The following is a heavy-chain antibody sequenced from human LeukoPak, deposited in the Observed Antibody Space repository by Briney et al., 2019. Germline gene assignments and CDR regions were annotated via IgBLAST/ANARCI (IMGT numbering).Heavy chain of an antibody. Sequence: GGSLRLSCAASGFTFSSYSMNWVRQAPGKWLEWVSSISSGSSYIYYADSMKGRFTISRDNSKNTLYLQMNSLRAEDTAVYYCANRWDYYDSSGHFDYWGQGTLVTVSS. J-gene: IGHJ4*02. D-gene: IGHD3-22*01. CDR2: ISSGSSYI. CDR3: ANRWDYYDSSGHFDY. V-gene: IGHV3-21*04. CDR1: GFTFSSYS.